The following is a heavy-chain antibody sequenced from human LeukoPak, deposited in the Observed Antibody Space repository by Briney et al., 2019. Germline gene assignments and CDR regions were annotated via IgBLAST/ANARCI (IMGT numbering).Heavy chain of an antibody. CDR1: GGSISSYY. J-gene: IGHJ5*02. CDR3: ARESHSSSWYVSWFDP. Sequence: SETLSLTCTVSGGSISSYYWSWIRQPAGKGLEWIGRIYTSGSTNYNPSLKSRVTMSVDTSKNQFSLKLSSVTAAGTAVYYCARESHSSSWYVSWFDPWGQGTLVTVSS. D-gene: IGHD6-13*01. CDR2: IYTSGST. V-gene: IGHV4-4*07.